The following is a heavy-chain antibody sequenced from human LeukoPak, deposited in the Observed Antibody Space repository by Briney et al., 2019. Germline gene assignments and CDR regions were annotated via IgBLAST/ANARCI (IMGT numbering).Heavy chain of an antibody. J-gene: IGHJ5*02. CDR2: IYHSGST. V-gene: IGHV4-38-2*01. CDR3: ATEGIAARSWFDP. D-gene: IGHD6-6*01. Sequence: SETLSLTCAVSGYSISSGYYWGWIRQPPGKGLEWIGSIYHSGSTYYNPSLKSRVTISVDTSKNQFSLKLSSVTAADTAVYYCATEGIAARSWFDPWGQGTLVTVSP. CDR1: GYSISSGYY.